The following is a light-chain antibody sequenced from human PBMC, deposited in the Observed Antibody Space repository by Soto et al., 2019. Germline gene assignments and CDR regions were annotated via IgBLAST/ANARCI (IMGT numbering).Light chain of an antibody. J-gene: IGKJ5*01. CDR3: QQYTGPPTT. CDR2: GAS. V-gene: IGKV3-20*01. Sequence: EIVMTQSPATLSVSPGERATLSCRASQSISTKLAWYQQKPGQAPRLLIYGASSRATGIPDRFSGSGSGTDFNLTXTRLEHEDSAVYFCQQYTGPPTTFGQGTHWRL. CDR1: QSISTK.